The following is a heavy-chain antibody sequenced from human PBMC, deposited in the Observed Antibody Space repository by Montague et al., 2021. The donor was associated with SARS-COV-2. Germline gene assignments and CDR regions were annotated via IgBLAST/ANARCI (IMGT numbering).Heavy chain of an antibody. CDR2: INHGGST. CDR3: ARLRDGVVPSPILGVGPYYSYDYIDV. Sequence: SETLSLTCVVHGTSFSGYYWNWIRQPPGKGLEWIREINHGGSTKYSPSLKSRLTISADTSKNQFSLKLTSVAAADTAVYYCARLRDGVVPSPILGVGPYYSYDYIDVWGRGTTVTVSS. J-gene: IGHJ6*03. CDR1: GTSFSGYY. D-gene: IGHD3-10*01. V-gene: IGHV4-34*01.